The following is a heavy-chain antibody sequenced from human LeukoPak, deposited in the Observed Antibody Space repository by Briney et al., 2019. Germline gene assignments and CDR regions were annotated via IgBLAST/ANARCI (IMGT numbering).Heavy chain of an antibody. J-gene: IGHJ5*01. V-gene: IGHV4-61*02. CDR2: IYTSGST. Sequence: SETLSLTCTVSGGSISSGSYYWSWIRQPAGKGLEWIGRIYTSGSTNYNPSLKSRVTISVDTSKNQFSLKLSSVTAADTAVYYWARNRYYGSGSYAWFDFWGQGTLVTVSS. CDR3: ARNRYYGSGSYAWFDF. D-gene: IGHD3-10*01. CDR1: GGSISSGSYY.